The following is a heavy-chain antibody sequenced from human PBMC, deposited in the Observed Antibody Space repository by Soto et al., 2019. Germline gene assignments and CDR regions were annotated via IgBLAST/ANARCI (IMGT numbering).Heavy chain of an antibody. Sequence: QLQLQESSAGLVKPSQTLSLTCTVSGVSVTVSDYYWGWIRQPPRKGLEWIGSIHYSGCTYYNPSLKSRVTRAGDTSTKQFSLKLTSVTAADAAVYYCAAHDSGGYYAEYWGQGTLVTVSA. J-gene: IGHJ4*02. CDR2: IHYSGCT. D-gene: IGHD3-22*01. CDR1: GVSVTVSDYY. CDR3: AAHDSGGYYAEY. V-gene: IGHV4-39*01.